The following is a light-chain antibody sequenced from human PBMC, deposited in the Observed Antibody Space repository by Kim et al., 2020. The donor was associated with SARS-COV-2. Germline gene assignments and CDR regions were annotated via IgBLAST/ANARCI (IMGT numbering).Light chain of an antibody. V-gene: IGLV1-40*01. Sequence: QRVTISCTGGSSNIGAGYDVNWYQQLPGTAPKLLIFGNKHRPSGVPDRFSGSKSGTSASLAITGLQAADEADFYCQSYDSSLSGYVFGSGTKVTVL. CDR2: GNK. CDR1: SSNIGAGYD. CDR3: QSYDSSLSGYV. J-gene: IGLJ1*01.